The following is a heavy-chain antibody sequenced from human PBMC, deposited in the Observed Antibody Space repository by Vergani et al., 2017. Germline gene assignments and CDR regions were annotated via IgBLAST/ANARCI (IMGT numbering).Heavy chain of an antibody. J-gene: IGHJ5*02. CDR3: TTDVDTAMVTDWFDP. CDR1: GFTFSSYA. Sequence: QVQLVESGGGVVQPGRSLRLSCAASGFTFSSYAMHWVRQAPGKGLEWVAVISYDGSNKYYADSVKGRFTISRDNSKNTLYLQMNSLKTEDTAVYYCTTDVDTAMVTDWFDPWGQGTLVTVSS. CDR2: ISYDGSNK. V-gene: IGHV3-30*07. D-gene: IGHD5-18*01.